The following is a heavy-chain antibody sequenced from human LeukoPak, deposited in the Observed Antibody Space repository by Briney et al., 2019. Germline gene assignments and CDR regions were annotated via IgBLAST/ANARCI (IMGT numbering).Heavy chain of an antibody. CDR2: IKTKSDGGTT. CDR3: AREDCSGGSCYSWHTMIPGYGMDV. D-gene: IGHD2-15*01. CDR1: GFTFTKAW. Sequence: PGGSLRLSCAASGFTFTKAWMSWVRQAPGKGLEWVGRIKTKSDGGTTDYAAPVKGRFTISRDDSKNTLYLQLNSLKTEDTAVYYCAREDCSGGSCYSWHTMIPGYGMDVWGQGTTVTVSS. J-gene: IGHJ6*02. V-gene: IGHV3-15*01.